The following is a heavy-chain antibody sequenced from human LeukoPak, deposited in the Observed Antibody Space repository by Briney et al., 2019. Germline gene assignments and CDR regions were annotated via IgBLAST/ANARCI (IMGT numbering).Heavy chain of an antibody. D-gene: IGHD1-26*01. J-gene: IGHJ4*02. Sequence: SQTLSLTCAVSGGSISSSNCWSWVRQPPGKGLEWIGEIYHSGSTNYNPSLKSRATISVDKSKNQFSLKLSSVTAADTAVYYCARSLSGASDYWGQGTLVTVSS. V-gene: IGHV4-4*02. CDR1: GGSISSSNC. CDR3: ARSLSGASDY. CDR2: IYHSGST.